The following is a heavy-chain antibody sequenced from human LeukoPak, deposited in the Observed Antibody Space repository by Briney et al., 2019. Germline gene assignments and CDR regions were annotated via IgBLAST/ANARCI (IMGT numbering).Heavy chain of an antibody. Sequence: PGGSLRLSCAASGITFSSYSMNWVRQAPGKGLEWVANMKYDGSEKYYVDSVKGRFTISRDNAKNSLYLQMNSLRAEDTAVYYCARDIEAAGLFLDYWGQGTLVAVSS. D-gene: IGHD6-13*01. CDR1: GITFSSYS. CDR2: MKYDGSEK. V-gene: IGHV3-7*01. CDR3: ARDIEAAGLFLDY. J-gene: IGHJ4*02.